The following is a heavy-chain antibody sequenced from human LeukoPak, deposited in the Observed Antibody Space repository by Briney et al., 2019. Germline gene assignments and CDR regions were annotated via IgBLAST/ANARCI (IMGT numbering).Heavy chain of an antibody. D-gene: IGHD3-3*01. CDR1: GGSISSYY. V-gene: IGHV4-4*07. CDR3: ARDLKDFWSHSYYFDY. CDR2: IYTSGST. Sequence: SETLSLSCTVSGGSISSYYWSWIRQPAGKGLEWIGRIYTSGSTNYNPSLKSRVTISVDTSKNQFSLKLSSVTAADTAVYYCARDLKDFWSHSYYFDYWGQGTLVTVSS. J-gene: IGHJ4*02.